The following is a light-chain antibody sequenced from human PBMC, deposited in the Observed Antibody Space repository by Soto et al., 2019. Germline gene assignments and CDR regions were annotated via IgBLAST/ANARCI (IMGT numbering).Light chain of an antibody. V-gene: IGLV2-14*01. CDR2: DVS. CDR1: SSDVGGYNY. CDR3: SSYTSNSTFVV. J-gene: IGLJ2*01. Sequence: QSALTQPASVSGSPGQSITISCTGTSSDVGGYNYVSWYQQHPGKAPKLMIYDVSNRPSGVSNRFSGAKSGNTASLTISGLQAEDVADYYCSSYTSNSTFVVFCGGTKLTV.